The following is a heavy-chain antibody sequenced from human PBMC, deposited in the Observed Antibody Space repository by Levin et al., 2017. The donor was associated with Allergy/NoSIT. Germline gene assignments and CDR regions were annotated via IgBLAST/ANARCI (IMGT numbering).Heavy chain of an antibody. CDR1: GYTLSSYG. Sequence: GESLKISCKASGYTLSSYGFAWVRQAPGHGLEWMAWIRPYNGDTNYAHNLQGRVTVTTDTSTNTAYMELRSLRFDDTAVYYCARGSPGDIPPLFDPWGQGTLVTVSS. J-gene: IGHJ5*02. CDR3: ARGSPGDIPPLFDP. CDR2: IRPYNGDT. V-gene: IGHV1-18*01. D-gene: IGHD1-1*01.